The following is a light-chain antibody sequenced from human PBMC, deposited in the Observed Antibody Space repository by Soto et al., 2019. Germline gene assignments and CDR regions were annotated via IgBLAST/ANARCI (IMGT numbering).Light chain of an antibody. J-gene: IGLJ1*01. V-gene: IGLV2-14*03. CDR2: DVN. CDR3: SSYTSGSLYV. Sequence: QAVVTQPASVSGSPGQSIAISCTGTSSDVGGYNYVSWYQQHPGKAPKVMIYDVNNRPSGVSDRFSGSKSGNTASLTISGLQADDEADYYCSSYTSGSLYVFGTGTKLTVL. CDR1: SSDVGGYNY.